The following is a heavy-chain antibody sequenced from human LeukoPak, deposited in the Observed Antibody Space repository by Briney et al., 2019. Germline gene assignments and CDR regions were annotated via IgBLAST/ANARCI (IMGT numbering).Heavy chain of an antibody. CDR2: IYHSGST. CDR1: GGSISSSNW. Sequence: SETLSLTCAVSGGSISSSNWWSWVRQPPGKGLEWIGEIYHSGSTNYNPSLKSRVTISVDKSKNQFSLKLSSVTAADTAVYYCAKEILWFGELFGWFDPWGQGTLVTVSS. CDR3: AKEILWFGELFGWFDP. V-gene: IGHV4-4*02. D-gene: IGHD3-10*01. J-gene: IGHJ5*02.